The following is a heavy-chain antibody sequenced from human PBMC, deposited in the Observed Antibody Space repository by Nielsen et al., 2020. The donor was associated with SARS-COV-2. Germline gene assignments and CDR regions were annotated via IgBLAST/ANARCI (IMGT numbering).Heavy chain of an antibody. CDR1: GYTFTSYG. V-gene: IGHV1-18*01. J-gene: IGHJ6*02. D-gene: IGHD3-3*01. Sequence: ASVKVSCKASGYTFTSYGISWVRQAPGQGLEWMGWISAYSGNTNYAQKLQGRVTMTTDTSTSTAYMELRSLRSDDTAVYYCARDRVFGVVITGYYYYYGMDVWGQGTTVTVSS. CDR3: ARDRVFGVVITGYYYYYGMDV. CDR2: ISAYSGNT.